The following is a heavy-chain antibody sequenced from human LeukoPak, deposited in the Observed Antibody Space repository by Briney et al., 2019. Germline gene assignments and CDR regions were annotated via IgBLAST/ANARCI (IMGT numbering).Heavy chain of an antibody. D-gene: IGHD4/OR15-4a*01. CDR1: GYTFTVHY. Sequence: ASLKVSCKASGYTFTVHYMHWLRQAPGQGLGWMGWIKPDSGATNFAQNFQGGVTMTSDTSIDTAYMELSSLTSDDTAMYYCARDHDYGPDYWGQGTLVTVSA. CDR3: ARDHDYGPDY. J-gene: IGHJ4*02. V-gene: IGHV1-2*02. CDR2: IKPDSGAT.